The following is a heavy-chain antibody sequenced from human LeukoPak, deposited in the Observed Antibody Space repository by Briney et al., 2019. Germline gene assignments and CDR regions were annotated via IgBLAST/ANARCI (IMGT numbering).Heavy chain of an antibody. CDR1: GSTFSSYA. D-gene: IGHD6-19*01. CDR2: IYYSGST. J-gene: IGHJ4*02. Sequence: GSLRLSCAASGSTFSSYAMSWIRQPPGKGLEWVGYIYYSGSTNYNPSLKSRVTISVDTSKNQFSLKLSSVTAADTAVYYCASWGSSGSLDYWGQGTLVTVSS. V-gene: IGHV4-59*01. CDR3: ASWGSSGSLDY.